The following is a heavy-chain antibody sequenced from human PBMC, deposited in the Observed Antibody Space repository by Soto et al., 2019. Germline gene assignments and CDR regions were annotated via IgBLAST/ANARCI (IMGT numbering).Heavy chain of an antibody. CDR1: GFTFSSYW. Sequence: GGSLRLSCAASGFTFSSYWMSWVRQAPGKGLEWVANIKQDGSEKYYVDSVKGRFTISRDNAKNSLYLQMNSLRAEDTAVYYCARGGAVAGYYYYYGMDVWGQGTTVTVSS. J-gene: IGHJ6*02. V-gene: IGHV3-7*01. CDR2: IKQDGSEK. D-gene: IGHD6-19*01. CDR3: ARGGAVAGYYYYYGMDV.